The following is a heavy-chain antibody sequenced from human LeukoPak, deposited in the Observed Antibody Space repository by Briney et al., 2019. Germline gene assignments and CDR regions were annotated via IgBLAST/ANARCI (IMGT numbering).Heavy chain of an antibody. Sequence: GGSLRLSCAASGFTFSSYTMSWVRQAPGKGLEWVSGIFGGGSPSYYADSVRGRFTVSRHNSKNIVYLEMSRLRVDDTAMYYCAKALEAAGDSWGQGTLVTVSS. J-gene: IGHJ5*01. CDR3: AKALEAAGDS. V-gene: IGHV3-23*01. CDR2: IFGGGSPS. D-gene: IGHD6-13*01. CDR1: GFTFSSYT.